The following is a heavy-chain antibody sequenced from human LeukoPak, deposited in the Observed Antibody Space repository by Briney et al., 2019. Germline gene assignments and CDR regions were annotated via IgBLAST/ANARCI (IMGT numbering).Heavy chain of an antibody. CDR3: AKEEPPVEMATVPGKGFDY. V-gene: IGHV3-33*06. D-gene: IGHD5-24*01. Sequence: GRSLRLSSAASGFTFSSYGMHWVRQAPGKGLEWVAVIWYDGSNKYYVDSVKGRFTISRDNSKNTLYLQMNSLRAEDTAVYYCAKEEPPVEMATVPGKGFDYWGQGTLVTVSS. J-gene: IGHJ4*02. CDR1: GFTFSSYG. CDR2: IWYDGSNK.